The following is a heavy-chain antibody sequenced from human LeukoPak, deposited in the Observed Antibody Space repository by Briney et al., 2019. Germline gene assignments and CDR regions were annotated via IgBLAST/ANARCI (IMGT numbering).Heavy chain of an antibody. CDR2: ISYTGTYI. Sequence: GGSLRLSCAASAFSLNAYNMNWVRQAPGKGLEWISSISYTGTYIYYADSVKGRFTIYRDNAQNSLYLQMNSLRAEDTAIYYCVRDRGTYRPIDYWGQGTLVTVSS. V-gene: IGHV3-21*04. D-gene: IGHD1-1*01. CDR3: VRDRGTYRPIDY. J-gene: IGHJ4*02. CDR1: AFSLNAYN.